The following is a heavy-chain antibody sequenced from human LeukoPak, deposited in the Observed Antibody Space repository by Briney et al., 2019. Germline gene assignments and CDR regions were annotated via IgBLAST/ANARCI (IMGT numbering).Heavy chain of an antibody. CDR1: GFSFTNYA. CDR3: AKSPLPNVVVTFFDY. D-gene: IGHD2-21*02. Sequence: GGSLRLSCAASGFSFTNYAMSWVRQAPARGPEWVSSLRGDGETFYADSVKGRFTLSRDDSRNTVYLQLNNLRAEDTAAYYCAKSPLPNVVVTFFDYWGQGTLVTVSS. CDR2: LRGDGET. J-gene: IGHJ4*02. V-gene: IGHV3-23*01.